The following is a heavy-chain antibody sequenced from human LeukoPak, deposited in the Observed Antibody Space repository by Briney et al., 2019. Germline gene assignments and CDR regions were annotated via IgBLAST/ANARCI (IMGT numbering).Heavy chain of an antibody. CDR1: GFTFSSYG. D-gene: IGHD1-26*01. V-gene: IGHV3-33*01. Sequence: GGSLRLSCAASGFTFSSYGMHWVRQAPGKGLEWVAVIWYDGSNKYYADSVKGRFTISRDNSKNTLYLQMNSLRAEDTAVYYCARDSAPWACELPPALDYWGQGTLVTVSS. CDR2: IWYDGSNK. CDR3: ARDSAPWACELPPALDY. J-gene: IGHJ4*02.